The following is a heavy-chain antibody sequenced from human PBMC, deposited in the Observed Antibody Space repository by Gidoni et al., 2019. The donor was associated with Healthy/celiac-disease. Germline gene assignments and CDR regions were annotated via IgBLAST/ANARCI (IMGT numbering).Heavy chain of an antibody. CDR2: IKSKTDGGTT. CDR3: TTEGWNYGNAFDY. Sequence: VQLVESGGGLVKPGGSFRLCCAAPAFLFRNAWLSWVRRAPGKGLEWVGRIKSKTDGGTTDYAAPVKGRFTISRDDSKNTLYLQMNSLKTEDTAVYYCTTEGWNYGNAFDYWGQGTLVTVSS. V-gene: IGHV3-15*01. D-gene: IGHD1-7*01. J-gene: IGHJ4*02. CDR1: AFLFRNAW.